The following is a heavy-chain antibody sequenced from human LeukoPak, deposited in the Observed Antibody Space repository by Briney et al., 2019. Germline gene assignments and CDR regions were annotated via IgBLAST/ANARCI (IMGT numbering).Heavy chain of an antibody. J-gene: IGHJ6*03. Sequence: PSETLSLTCTVSGGSISSYYWSWIRQPPGKGLEWIGYIYHSGSTNYNPSLKSRVTISVDTSKNQFSLKLSSVTAADTAVYYCARGSSGSSYYYYYYMDVWGKGTTVTISS. CDR3: ARGSSGSSYYYYYYMDV. V-gene: IGHV4-59*01. D-gene: IGHD3-10*01. CDR2: IYHSGST. CDR1: GGSISSYY.